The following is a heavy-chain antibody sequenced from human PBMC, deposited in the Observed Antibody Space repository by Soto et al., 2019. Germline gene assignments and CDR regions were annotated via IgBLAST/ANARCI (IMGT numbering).Heavy chain of an antibody. J-gene: IGHJ3*02. D-gene: IGHD3-16*01. CDR3: ARDRVGPYDPFDAFDI. CDR1: GFTFSSYW. Sequence: QPGGSLRLSCAASGFTFSSYWMSWVRQAPGKGLEWVANIKQDGSEKYYVDSVKGRFTISRDNAKNSLYLQMNSLRAEDTAVYYCARDRVGPYDPFDAFDIWGQGTMVTVSS. V-gene: IGHV3-7*01. CDR2: IKQDGSEK.